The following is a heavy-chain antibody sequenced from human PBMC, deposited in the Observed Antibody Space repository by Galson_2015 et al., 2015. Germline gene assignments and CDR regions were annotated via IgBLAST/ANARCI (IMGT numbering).Heavy chain of an antibody. Sequence: SLRLSCAASGFTFDDYAMHWVRQAPGKGLEWVSGISWNSGSIGYADSVKGRFTISRDNAKNSLYLQMNSLRAEDTALYYCAKSQGLEVATVYYFDYWGQGTLVTVSS. D-gene: IGHD5-12*01. CDR1: GFTFDDYA. J-gene: IGHJ4*02. CDR3: AKSQGLEVATVYYFDY. V-gene: IGHV3-9*01. CDR2: ISWNSGSI.